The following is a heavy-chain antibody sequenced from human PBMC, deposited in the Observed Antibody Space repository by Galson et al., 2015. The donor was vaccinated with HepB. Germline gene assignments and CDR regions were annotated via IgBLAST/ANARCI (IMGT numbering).Heavy chain of an antibody. J-gene: IGHJ2*01. CDR2: TYYRSKWYN. CDR1: GDSVSSNSAA. D-gene: IGHD6-19*01. V-gene: IGHV6-1*01. CDR3: AREGIAVAGTLHWYFDL. Sequence: CAISGDSVSSNSAAWNWIRQSPSRGLEWLGRTYYRSKWYNDYAVSVKSRITINPDTSKNQFSLQLNSVTPEDTAVYYCAREGIAVAGTLHWYFDLWGRGTLVTVSS.